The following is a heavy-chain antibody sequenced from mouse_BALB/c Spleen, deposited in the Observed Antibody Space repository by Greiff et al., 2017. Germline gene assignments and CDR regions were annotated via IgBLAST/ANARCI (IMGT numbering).Heavy chain of an antibody. D-gene: IGHD2-4*01. Sequence: EVHLVESGPELVKPGASVKISCKASGYTFTDYNMHWVKQSHGKSLEWIGYIYPYNGGTGYNQKFKSKATLTVDNSSSTAYMELRSLTSEDSAVYYCARLGGITRDAMDYWGQGTSVTVSS. J-gene: IGHJ4*01. CDR3: ARLGGITRDAMDY. V-gene: IGHV1S29*02. CDR1: GYTFTDYN. CDR2: IYPYNGGT.